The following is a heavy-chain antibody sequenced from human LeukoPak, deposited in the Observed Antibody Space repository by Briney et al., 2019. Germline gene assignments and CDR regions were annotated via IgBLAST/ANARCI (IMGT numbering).Heavy chain of an antibody. V-gene: IGHV1-18*01. CDR2: ISAYNGNT. CDR3: AGDGRSGLGELSLYPDFDY. J-gene: IGHJ4*02. D-gene: IGHD3-16*02. CDR1: GYTFTSYG. Sequence: ASVKVSCKASGYTFTSYGISWVRQAPGQRLEWMGWISAYNGNTNYAQKLQGRVTMTTDTSTSTAYMELRSLRSDDTAVYYCAGDGRSGLGELSLYPDFDYWGQGTLVTVSS.